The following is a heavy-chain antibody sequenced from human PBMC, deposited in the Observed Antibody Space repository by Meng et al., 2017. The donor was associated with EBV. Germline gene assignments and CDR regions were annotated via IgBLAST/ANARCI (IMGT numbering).Heavy chain of an antibody. CDR1: GGSVNNESYY. CDR3: ARGDYTNYPRWFDP. D-gene: IGHD4-11*01. Sequence: QVQLQESGPGLVKPLETLSLTWPVSGGSVNNESYYWGWIRQPPGKGLEYIGYIYYTGSTNYNSSLKSRVTISLDKSKNQFSLKLTSLTAADTAIYYCARGDYTNYPRWFDPCGQGTLVTVSS. CDR2: IYYTGST. J-gene: IGHJ5*02. V-gene: IGHV4-61*01.